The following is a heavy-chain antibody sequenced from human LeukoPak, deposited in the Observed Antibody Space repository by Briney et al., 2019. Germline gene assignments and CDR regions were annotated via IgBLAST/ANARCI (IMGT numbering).Heavy chain of an antibody. D-gene: IGHD2-2*01. CDR2: ISYDGSNK. CDR3: ARGPLKYQLLSVFDY. J-gene: IGHJ4*02. CDR1: GYTFTSYA. V-gene: IGHV3-30*04. Sequence: GASVKVSCTASGYTFTSYAMHWVRQAPGKGLEWVAVISYDGSNKYYADSVKGRFTISRDNSKNTLYLQMNSLRAEDTAVYYCARGPLKYQLLSVFDYWGQGTLVTVSS.